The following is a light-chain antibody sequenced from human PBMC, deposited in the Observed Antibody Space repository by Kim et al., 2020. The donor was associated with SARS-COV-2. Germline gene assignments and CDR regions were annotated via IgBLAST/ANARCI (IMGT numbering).Light chain of an antibody. Sequence: DIQMTQSPFSLSASVGDRLTITCQASQDINNYLNWYQQKPGKAPKLLIYDASNLETGVPSRFSGSGSGTDFTFTITSLQPDDIATYYCQQFDDLPITFGGGTKVDIK. CDR2: DAS. V-gene: IGKV1-33*01. J-gene: IGKJ4*01. CDR1: QDINNY. CDR3: QQFDDLPIT.